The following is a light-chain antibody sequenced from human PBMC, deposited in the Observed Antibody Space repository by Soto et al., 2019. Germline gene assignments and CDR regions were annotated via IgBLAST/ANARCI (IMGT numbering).Light chain of an antibody. CDR3: QQYSSWPLT. CDR2: GAS. J-gene: IGKJ4*01. Sequence: KVITQSPATLSVSPGERATLSCRASHSVSSSLALYQQKPGQAPRLLIYGASTRAAAIPVRLSGSGSGTEFTLTISSLQSEDFAVYYCQQYSSWPLTFGGGTKVDIK. V-gene: IGKV3-15*01. CDR1: HSVSSS.